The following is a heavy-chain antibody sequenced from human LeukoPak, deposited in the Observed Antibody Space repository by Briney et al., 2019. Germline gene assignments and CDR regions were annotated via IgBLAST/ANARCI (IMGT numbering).Heavy chain of an antibody. V-gene: IGHV3-21*01. D-gene: IGHD1-26*01. CDR1: GFTFSSYS. J-gene: IGHJ6*02. CDR2: ISSSSSYI. Sequence: GGSLRLSCAASGFTFSSYSMNWVRQAPGKGLKWVSSISSSSSYIYYADSVRGRFTISRDNAKNSLYLQMNSLRAEDTAVYYCASALGLGATNQNGMDVWGQGTTVTVSS. CDR3: ASALGLGATNQNGMDV.